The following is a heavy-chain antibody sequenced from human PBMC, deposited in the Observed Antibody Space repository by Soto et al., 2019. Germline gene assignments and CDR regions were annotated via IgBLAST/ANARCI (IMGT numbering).Heavy chain of an antibody. D-gene: IGHD4-17*01. Sequence: GGSLRLSCAASGFTFSSFAMSWVRQAPGKGLEWVSGISNSGGSVNYADSVKGRFTISRDNSKNTLSLEMNSLRAEDTALYYCVKVKWTYGSVSAISGQGTMVTGS. CDR1: GFTFSSFA. V-gene: IGHV3-23*01. CDR3: VKVKWTYGSVSAI. J-gene: IGHJ3*02. CDR2: ISNSGGSV.